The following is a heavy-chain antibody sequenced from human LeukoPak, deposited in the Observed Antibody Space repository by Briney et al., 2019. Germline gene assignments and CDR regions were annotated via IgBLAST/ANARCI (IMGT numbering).Heavy chain of an antibody. V-gene: IGHV4-59*08. Sequence: PSETLSLTCTVSGGSISSYYWSWIRQPPGKGLEWIGYIYYRGSTNYNPSLKSRVTISVDTSKNQFSLKLSSVTAADTAVYYCARLMGATNDAFDIWGQGTMVTVSS. CDR2: IYYRGST. CDR1: GGSISSYY. D-gene: IGHD1-26*01. J-gene: IGHJ3*02. CDR3: ARLMGATNDAFDI.